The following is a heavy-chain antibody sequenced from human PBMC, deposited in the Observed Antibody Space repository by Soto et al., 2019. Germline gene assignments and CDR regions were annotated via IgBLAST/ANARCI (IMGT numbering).Heavy chain of an antibody. J-gene: IGHJ6*02. Sequence: PGGSLRLSCAASGLTFSSYAMHWVRQAPGKGLEWVAVISYDGSNKYYADSVKGRFTISRDNAKNSVYLQMNSLRAEDTAVYYCARDNRSFWNGYYSRYDYYGMDVWGQGTTVTVSS. V-gene: IGHV3-30-3*01. CDR3: ARDNRSFWNGYYSRYDYYGMDV. CDR1: GLTFSSYA. D-gene: IGHD3-3*01. CDR2: ISYDGSNK.